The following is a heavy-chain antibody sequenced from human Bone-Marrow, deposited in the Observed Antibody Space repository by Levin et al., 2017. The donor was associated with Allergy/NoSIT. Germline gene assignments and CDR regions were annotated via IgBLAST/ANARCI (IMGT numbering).Heavy chain of an antibody. Sequence: KPSETLSLTCTVSGGSISSGSYYWSWIRQPAGKGLEWIGRIYTSGSTNYNPSLKSRVTISVDTSKNQFSLKLSSVTAADTAVYYCARSYWNFDYWGQGILVTVSS. D-gene: IGHD1-1*01. CDR3: ARSYWNFDY. V-gene: IGHV4-61*02. J-gene: IGHJ4*02. CDR2: IYTSGST. CDR1: GGSISSGSYY.